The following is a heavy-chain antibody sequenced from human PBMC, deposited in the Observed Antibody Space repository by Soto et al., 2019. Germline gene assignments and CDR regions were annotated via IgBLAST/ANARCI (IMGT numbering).Heavy chain of an antibody. CDR2: INHSGST. V-gene: IGHV4-34*01. Sequence: PSETLSLTCAVYGGSFSGYYWSWIRQPPGKGLEWIGEINHSGSTNYNPSLKSRVTISADTSKNQFSLKLSSVTAADTAVYYCARGLGLTMVRGVIHVYYYGMDVWGQGTTVTVSS. CDR1: GGSFSGYY. J-gene: IGHJ6*02. D-gene: IGHD3-10*01. CDR3: ARGLGLTMVRGVIHVYYYGMDV.